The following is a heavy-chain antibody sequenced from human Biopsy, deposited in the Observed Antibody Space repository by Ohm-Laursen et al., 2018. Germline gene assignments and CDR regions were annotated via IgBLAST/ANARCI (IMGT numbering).Heavy chain of an antibody. CDR2: SNAGNGNT. V-gene: IGHV1-3*02. J-gene: IGHJ4*02. D-gene: IGHD1-26*01. Sequence: GASVKVSCKASGYTFTSYAMHWVRQAPGQRLEWMGWSNAGNGNTKYSQEFQGRVTITRDTSASTAYMELSSLTFEDTAVYYCAIEGGTYSKPFDYWGQGSQVIVSS. CDR3: AIEGGTYSKPFDY. CDR1: GYTFTSYA.